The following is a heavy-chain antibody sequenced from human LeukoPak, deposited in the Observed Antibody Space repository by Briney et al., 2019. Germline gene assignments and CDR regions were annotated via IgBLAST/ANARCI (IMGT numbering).Heavy chain of an antibody. D-gene: IGHD3-22*01. CDR1: GFTFGDYA. V-gene: IGHV3-49*04. CDR2: IRSKAYGGTT. CDR3: TSTRRITIIVVATDAFDI. Sequence: GGFLRLSCTASGFTFGDYAMSWVRQAPGKGLEWVGFIRSKAYGGTTEYAASVKGRFTISRDDSKSIAYLQMNSLKTEDTAVYYCTSTRRITIIVVATDAFDIWGQGTMVTVSS. J-gene: IGHJ3*02.